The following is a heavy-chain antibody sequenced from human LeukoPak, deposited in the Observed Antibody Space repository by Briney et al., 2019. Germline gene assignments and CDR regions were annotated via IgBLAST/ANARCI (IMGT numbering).Heavy chain of an antibody. V-gene: IGHV4-39*01. Sequence: SETLSLTCSVSGGSIRSSSYYWGWIRQPPGKGLEWIRSMYYSGNTYHNTSLKSRVTIYVDTSKNQFSLKLSSVNAADTAIYYCARHVRSSSITSNFDSWGQGTLVTVSS. CDR3: ARHVRSSSITSNFDS. CDR2: MYYSGNT. D-gene: IGHD6-13*01. CDR1: GGSIRSSSYY. J-gene: IGHJ4*02.